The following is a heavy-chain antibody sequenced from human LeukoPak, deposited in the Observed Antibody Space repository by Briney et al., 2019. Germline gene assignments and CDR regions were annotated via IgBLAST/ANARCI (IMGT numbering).Heavy chain of an antibody. V-gene: IGHV1-18*01. Sequence: ASVKVSCKASGYTFTNYGITWVRQAPGQGLEWMGWISAYNGNTNYAQKLQGRVTMTTDTSTSTAYMELRSLGSDDTAMYYCARGGVGSGTYNIDNWFDPWGQGTLVTVSS. D-gene: IGHD3-10*01. CDR1: GYTFTNYG. CDR2: ISAYNGNT. CDR3: ARGGVGSGTYNIDNWFDP. J-gene: IGHJ5*02.